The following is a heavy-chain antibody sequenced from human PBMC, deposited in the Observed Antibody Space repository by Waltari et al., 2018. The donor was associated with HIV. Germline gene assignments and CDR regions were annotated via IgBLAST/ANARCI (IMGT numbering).Heavy chain of an antibody. CDR1: GGSFSGYY. CDR2: INHSGST. V-gene: IGHV4-34*01. CDR3: ARCIAVADRGRGNNWFDP. D-gene: IGHD6-19*01. J-gene: IGHJ5*02. Sequence: QVQLQQWGAGLLKPSETLSLTCAVYGGSFSGYYWSWIGEINHSGSTNYNPSLKSRVTISVDTSKNQFSLKLSSVTAADTAVYYCARCIAVADRGRGNNWFDPWGQGTLVTVSS.